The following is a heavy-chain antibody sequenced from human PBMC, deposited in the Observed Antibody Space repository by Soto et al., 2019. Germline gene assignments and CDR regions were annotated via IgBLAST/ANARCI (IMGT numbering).Heavy chain of an antibody. CDR1: GFTFSSYA. D-gene: IGHD4-4*01. CDR3: ARGTVTYYYYYGMDV. J-gene: IGHJ6*02. CDR2: ISYDGSNK. Sequence: QVQLVESGGGVVQPGRSLRLSCAASGFTFSSYAMHWVRQAPGKGLEWVAVISYDGSNKYYADSVKGRFTISRDNSKNTLYLQMNSLRAEDTAVYDCARGTVTYYYYYGMDVWGQGTTVTVSS. V-gene: IGHV3-30-3*01.